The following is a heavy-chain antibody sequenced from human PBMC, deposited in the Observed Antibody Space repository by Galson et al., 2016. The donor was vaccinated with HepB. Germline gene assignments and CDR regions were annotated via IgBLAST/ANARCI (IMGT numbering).Heavy chain of an antibody. CDR2: ISYSGST. CDR1: SDSFTGSSYY. J-gene: IGHJ4*02. CDR3: ARTFVDIYGRRYFDY. Sequence: SETLSLTCTVSSDSFTGSSYYWAWIRQPPGKGLEWIGSISYSGSTYYNPSLKSRVTMSVDTSRKHFSLKLISVTAADTAVFYCARTFVDIYGRRYFDYWGQGALVSVS. D-gene: IGHD5-18*01. V-gene: IGHV4-39*02.